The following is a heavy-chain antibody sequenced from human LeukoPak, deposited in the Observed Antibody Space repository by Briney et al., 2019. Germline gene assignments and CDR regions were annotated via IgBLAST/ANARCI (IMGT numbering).Heavy chain of an antibody. V-gene: IGHV4-39*07. J-gene: IGHJ5*02. CDR3: ARDLARLLWFGELSRRPRGWFDP. CDR2: IYYSGST. D-gene: IGHD3-10*01. CDR1: GGSISSSSYY. Sequence: SETLSLTCTVSGGSISSSSYYWGWIRQPPGKGLEWIGSIYYSGSTYYNPSLKSRVTISVDTSKNQFSLKLSSVTAADTAVYYCARDLARLLWFGELSRRPRGWFDPWGQGTLVTVSS.